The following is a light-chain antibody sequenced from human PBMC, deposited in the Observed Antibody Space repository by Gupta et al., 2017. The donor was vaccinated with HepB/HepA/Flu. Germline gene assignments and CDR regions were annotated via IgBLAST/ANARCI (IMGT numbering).Light chain of an antibody. J-gene: IGLJ2*01. Sequence: QSVLTQPPSASGTPGQRVTISCSGSTSNIGRNPVNWYQQLPGTAPKLLIYSNNQRPSGVPDRFSGSKSGTSASLAISGLQSEDEAYYYCAAWDDSLNGYVVFGGGIKLTVL. CDR2: SNN. V-gene: IGLV1-44*01. CDR1: TSNIGRNP. CDR3: AAWDDSLNGYVV.